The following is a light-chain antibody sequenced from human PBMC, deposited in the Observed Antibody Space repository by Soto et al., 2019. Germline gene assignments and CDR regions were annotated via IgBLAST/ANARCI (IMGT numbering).Light chain of an antibody. V-gene: IGKV3-15*01. CDR2: GSS. Sequence: EIVMTQSPATLSVSPGERATLSCKASQSVSSNLSCYQQKPCQAPRLLIYGSSTRATGVPARFSGSGSGTEFTLTISGLQSDDFAVYYCQQHNKWPRTFGQGTKVEI. J-gene: IGKJ1*01. CDR3: QQHNKWPRT. CDR1: QSVSSN.